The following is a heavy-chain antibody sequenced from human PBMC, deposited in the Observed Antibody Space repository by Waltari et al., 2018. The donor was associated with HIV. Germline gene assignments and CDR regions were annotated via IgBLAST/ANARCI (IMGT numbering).Heavy chain of an antibody. CDR3: AKGRLWFGESHRGNFDY. J-gene: IGHJ4*02. Sequence: EVQLLESGGGLVQPGGSLRLSCEASGFNFSSYAMSWVRTAPGRGLEWVSAIMCSGGSTYYADAVKGRFTISRDNSKNTLYLQMNSLRAEDTAVYYCAKGRLWFGESHRGNFDYWGQGTLVTVSS. CDR2: IMCSGGST. D-gene: IGHD3-10*01. V-gene: IGHV3-23*01. CDR1: GFNFSSYA.